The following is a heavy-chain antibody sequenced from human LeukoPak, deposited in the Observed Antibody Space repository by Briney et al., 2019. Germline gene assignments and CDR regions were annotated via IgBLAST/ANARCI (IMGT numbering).Heavy chain of an antibody. CDR2: IYYSGST. D-gene: IGHD6-13*01. V-gene: IGHV4-59*01. CDR1: GGSISRYY. J-gene: IGHJ5*02. Sequence: SETLSFTCTVSGGSISRYYWTWIRQPPGKGLEWIGYIYYSGSTKYNPSLKSRVTISVDTSKNQFSLKLNSVTAADTAVYYCARGDSSSWYWFDPWGQGTLVTVSS. CDR3: ARGDSSSWYWFDP.